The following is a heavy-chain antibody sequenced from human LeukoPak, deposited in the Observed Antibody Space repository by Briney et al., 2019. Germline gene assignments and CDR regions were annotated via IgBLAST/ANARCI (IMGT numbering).Heavy chain of an antibody. Sequence: GGSLRLSCAASGFTFSSYAMSWVRQAPGKGLEWVSAISGSGGSTYYADSVEGRFTISRDNSKNTLYLQMNSLRAEDTAVYYCAKVTGYSSGWYWGGDFDYWGQGTLVTVSS. CDR3: AKVTGYSSGWYWGGDFDY. V-gene: IGHV3-23*01. J-gene: IGHJ4*02. D-gene: IGHD6-19*01. CDR1: GFTFSSYA. CDR2: ISGSGGST.